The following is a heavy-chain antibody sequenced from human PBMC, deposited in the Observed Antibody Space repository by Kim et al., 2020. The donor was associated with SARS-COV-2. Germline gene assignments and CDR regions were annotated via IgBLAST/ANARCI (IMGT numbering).Heavy chain of an antibody. V-gene: IGHV3-23*01. CDR2: ISGSGDTT. D-gene: IGHD3-3*01. CDR3: AKRFLATGTPFDY. J-gene: IGHJ4*02. Sequence: GGSLRLSCAASGFTFSDYAMTWVRQAPGKGLELVSIISGSGDTTYYTDSVKGRFTISRDNSKNTLSLQMNSLSADDTALYFCAKRFLATGTPFDYWGQGTLVTVSS. CDR1: GFTFSDYA.